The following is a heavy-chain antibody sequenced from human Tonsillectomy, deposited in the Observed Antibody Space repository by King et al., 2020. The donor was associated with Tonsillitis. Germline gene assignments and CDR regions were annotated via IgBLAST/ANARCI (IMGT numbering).Heavy chain of an antibody. J-gene: IGHJ4*02. CDR2: TYHSGHT. D-gene: IGHD6-19*01. V-gene: IGHV4-38-2*02. CDR1: GYSISSDYY. CDR3: ARGDSGYGSGWYYVDY. Sequence: VQLQESGPGLVKPSETLSLTCTVSGYSISSDYYWGWLRQPPGKGLEWIGITYHSGHTYYNPSLKSRATIFIDTSKNQFSLKLRSVTAADTAVYYCARGDSGYGSGWYYVDYWGQGTLVTVSS.